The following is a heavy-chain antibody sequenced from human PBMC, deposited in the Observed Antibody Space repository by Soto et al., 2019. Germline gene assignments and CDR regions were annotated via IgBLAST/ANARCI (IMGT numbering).Heavy chain of an antibody. Sequence: PSETLSLTCTVSGGSINSDYWTWIRQPPGRGLEWIGYIYYTGSTSYNPSLRSRVTISVDRSTHQFSLKLGSVTAPDTALYYCARDQGHAYNRAGYDYMGRVIMVTVSS. CDR1: GGSINSDY. J-gene: IGHJ4*02. V-gene: IGHV4-59*01. CDR2: IYYTGST. D-gene: IGHD1-1*01. CDR3: ARDQGHAYNRAGYDY.